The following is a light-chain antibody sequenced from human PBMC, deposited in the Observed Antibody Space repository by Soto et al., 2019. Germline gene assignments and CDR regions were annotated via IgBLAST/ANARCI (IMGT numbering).Light chain of an antibody. CDR3: SSFTGGSPSYV. CDR2: DVS. V-gene: IGLV2-14*01. Sequence: LTQPASVSGSPGQSIAISCTGTSGDVGAYDFVSWHQQHPGKARKLMIYDVSRRPSGVSDRFSGSKSGNTASLIISGLQAEDEADYYCSSFTGGSPSYVYGTGTKVTVL. CDR1: SGDVGAYDF. J-gene: IGLJ1*01.